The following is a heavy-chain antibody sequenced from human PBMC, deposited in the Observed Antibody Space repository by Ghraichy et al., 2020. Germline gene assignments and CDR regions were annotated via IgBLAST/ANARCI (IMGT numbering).Heavy chain of an antibody. J-gene: IGHJ6*02. Sequence: GGSLRLSCAASGFTFSSYGMHWVRQAPGKGLEWVAFIRYDGSNKYYADSVKGRFTISRDNSKNTLYLQMNSLRAEDTAVYYCAKGNPQQLVHYYYYGMDVWGQGTTVTVSS. CDR1: GFTFSSYG. D-gene: IGHD6-13*01. CDR3: AKGNPQQLVHYYYYGMDV. V-gene: IGHV3-30*02. CDR2: IRYDGSNK.